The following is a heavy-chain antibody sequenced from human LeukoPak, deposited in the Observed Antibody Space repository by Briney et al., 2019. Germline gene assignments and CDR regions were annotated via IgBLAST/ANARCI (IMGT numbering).Heavy chain of an antibody. D-gene: IGHD4-11*01. Sequence: VASVKVSCKVSGFTLNELSMHWVRQAPGEGLEWMGGFDPEDGETIYAQKLQGRVTMTEDTSIETAYMELSSLRSEDTAVYYCARDKFSPTTVTTYYFDYWGQGTLVTVSS. V-gene: IGHV1-24*01. CDR1: GFTLNELS. CDR3: ARDKFSPTTVTTYYFDY. J-gene: IGHJ4*02. CDR2: FDPEDGET.